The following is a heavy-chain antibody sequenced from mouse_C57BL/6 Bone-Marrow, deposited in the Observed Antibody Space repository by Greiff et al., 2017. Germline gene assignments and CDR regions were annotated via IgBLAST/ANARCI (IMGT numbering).Heavy chain of an antibody. Sequence: EVQRVESGGGLVKPGGSLKLSCAASGFTFSDYGMHWVRQAPEKGLEWVAYISSGSSTIYYTDTVKGRFTISRDNAKNTLFLQMTSLRSEDTAMYYCANTITTVVATPYYYAMDYWGQGTSVTVSS. CDR1: GFTFSDYG. CDR3: ANTITTVVATPYYYAMDY. CDR2: ISSGSSTI. D-gene: IGHD1-1*01. V-gene: IGHV5-17*01. J-gene: IGHJ4*01.